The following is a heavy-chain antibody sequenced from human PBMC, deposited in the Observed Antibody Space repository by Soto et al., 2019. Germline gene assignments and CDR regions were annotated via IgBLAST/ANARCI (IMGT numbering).Heavy chain of an antibody. D-gene: IGHD1-26*01. CDR1: DGKWGGFD. J-gene: IGHJ6*02. V-gene: IGHV4-34*01. CDR2: VSHSGST. Sequence: LPWSVDDGKWGGFDWRRVRHDPRRGVGWIGEVSHSGSTNYSPSLKSRVSISIDRSKKQFSLRLISVTAADTAVYYCARWPHAGEGSGHAYYIGLDVWGQGTMVTVSS. CDR3: ARWPHAGEGSGHAYYIGLDV.